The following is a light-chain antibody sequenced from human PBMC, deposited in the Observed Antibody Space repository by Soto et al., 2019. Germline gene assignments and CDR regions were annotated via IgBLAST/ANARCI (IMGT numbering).Light chain of an antibody. CDR3: QSYDSSLSGYVV. CDR2: GNS. V-gene: IGLV1-40*01. Sequence: QSVLTQPPSVSGAPGQRVTISCTGSSSHIGAGYDVHWYQQLPGTAPKLLIYGNSNRPSGVPDRFSGSKSGTSASRAITGLQAEDEADYYCQSYDSSLSGYVVFGGGTKLTVL. J-gene: IGLJ2*01. CDR1: SSHIGAGYD.